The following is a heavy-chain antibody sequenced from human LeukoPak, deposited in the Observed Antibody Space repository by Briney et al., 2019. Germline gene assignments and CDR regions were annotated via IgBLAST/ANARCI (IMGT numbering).Heavy chain of an antibody. D-gene: IGHD2-15*01. CDR3: ARSPSVVAYDY. J-gene: IGHJ4*02. Sequence: GGSLRLSCAASGFTVSSNYMSWVRQAPGKGLEWVSVIYSGGSTYYADSVKGRFTISRDNSKNTLYLQMNSLRAEDTAVYYCARSPSVVAYDYWGQGTLVTVSS. CDR2: IYSGGST. V-gene: IGHV3-53*01. CDR1: GFTVSSNY.